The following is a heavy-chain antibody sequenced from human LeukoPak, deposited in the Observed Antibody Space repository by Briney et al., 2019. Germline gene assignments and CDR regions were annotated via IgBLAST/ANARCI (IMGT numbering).Heavy chain of an antibody. CDR3: AAHRSNIYYFDY. Sequence: GGSLRLSCAASGFTFSSYAMSWVRQAPGKGLEWVSAISGSGGSTYYADSVKGRFTISRDNSKNTLYLQMNSLRAEDTAVYYCAAHRSNIYYFDYWGQGTLVTVSS. D-gene: IGHD2/OR15-2a*01. V-gene: IGHV3-23*01. CDR1: GFTFSSYA. CDR2: ISGSGGST. J-gene: IGHJ4*02.